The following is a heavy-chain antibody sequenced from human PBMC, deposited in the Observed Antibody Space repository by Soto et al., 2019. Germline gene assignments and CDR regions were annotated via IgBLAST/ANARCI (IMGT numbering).Heavy chain of an antibody. D-gene: IGHD3-22*01. CDR1: GGSISSYY. CDR2: IYTSGST. CDR3: ARTGLTYYYDSSGYDGFDY. V-gene: IGHV4-4*07. Sequence: QVQLQESGPGLVKPSATLSLTCTVSGGSISSYYWSWIRQPAGKGLEWIGLIYTSGSTNYNPSLKSRVTMSVDTSKNQCSLKLSSVTAADTAVYYCARTGLTYYYDSSGYDGFDYWVQGTLVTVSS. J-gene: IGHJ4*02.